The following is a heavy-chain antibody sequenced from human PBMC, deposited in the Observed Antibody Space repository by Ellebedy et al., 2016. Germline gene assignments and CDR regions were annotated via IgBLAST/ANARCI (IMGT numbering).Heavy chain of an antibody. Sequence: GESLKISCAASGFPFSSYLMSWVRQAPGKRLEWLANINQDESEKYYVDSVKGRFTISRDNAKNALYLQMNSLRAEDSALYYCARLRGGNNWGQGTLVTVSS. D-gene: IGHD3-10*01. V-gene: IGHV3-7*01. J-gene: IGHJ4*02. CDR2: INQDESEK. CDR1: GFPFSSYL. CDR3: ARLRGGNN.